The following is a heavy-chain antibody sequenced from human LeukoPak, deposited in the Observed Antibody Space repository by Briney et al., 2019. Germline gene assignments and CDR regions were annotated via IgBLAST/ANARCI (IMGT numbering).Heavy chain of an antibody. CDR1: GGSFSGYY. D-gene: IGHD3-3*01. V-gene: IGHV4-34*01. J-gene: IGHJ6*02. CDR3: ARGRRFLEWLLSAYYYGMDV. CDR2: INHSGST. Sequence: SETLSLTCAVYGGSFSGYYWSWIRQPPGKGLEWIGEINHSGSTNYNPCLKSRVTISVDTSKNQFSLKLSSVTAADTAVYYCARGRRFLEWLLSAYYYGMDVWGQGTTVTVSS.